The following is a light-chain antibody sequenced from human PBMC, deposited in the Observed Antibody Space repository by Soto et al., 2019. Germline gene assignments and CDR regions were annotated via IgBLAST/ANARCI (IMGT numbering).Light chain of an antibody. Sequence: DIQLTQSPSFLSASVGDRVTITCRASQGISTYLAWYQQKSGKGPKLLIYVASTLQSGVPSRFSGSGSGTEFTVTISSLQPEDLAIYYCQQLYSYPYTFGQGTKLEI. V-gene: IGKV1-9*01. CDR2: VAS. CDR1: QGISTY. J-gene: IGKJ2*01. CDR3: QQLYSYPYT.